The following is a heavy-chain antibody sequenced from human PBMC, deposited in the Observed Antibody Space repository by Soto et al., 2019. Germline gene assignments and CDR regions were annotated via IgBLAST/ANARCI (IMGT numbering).Heavy chain of an antibody. CDR2: ISWNSGKI. Sequence: EVQLVESGGGLVQPGRSLTLSCAASGFAFHDYAMNWVRQDPGKGLEWVSSISWNSGKIGYAGSVKGRFTISRDNAKNFVYLQMNSLRAEDTALYYCAKDKSNEELSVYYYNGLDVWGQGTTVIVSS. D-gene: IGHD3-16*02. J-gene: IGHJ6*02. CDR1: GFAFHDYA. V-gene: IGHV3-9*01. CDR3: AKDKSNEELSVYYYNGLDV.